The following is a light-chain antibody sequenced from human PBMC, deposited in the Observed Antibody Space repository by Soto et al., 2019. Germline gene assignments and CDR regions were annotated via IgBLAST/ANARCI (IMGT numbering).Light chain of an antibody. V-gene: IGKV1-9*01. Sequence: IQFTQSPSSLSASLGYRVTITCRASQGISSALAWYQQKPGIAPKLLIYTASTLQSGVPSRFSGSGSGTDFTLTSSSLQPEDFATYYCQQLHNYPLTFGGGTKV. CDR3: QQLHNYPLT. CDR1: QGISSA. CDR2: TAS. J-gene: IGKJ4*01.